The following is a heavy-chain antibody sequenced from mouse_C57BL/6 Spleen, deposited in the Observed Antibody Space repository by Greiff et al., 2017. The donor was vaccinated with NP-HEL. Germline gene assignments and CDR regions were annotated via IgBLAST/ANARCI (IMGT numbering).Heavy chain of an antibody. CDR1: GFTFTDDY. J-gene: IGHJ3*01. D-gene: IGHD1-1*01. Sequence: EVQLQQSGAELVKPGASVKLSCKASGFTFTDDYMHWVKQRPEQGLEWIGWIDPGNGDTEYASKFQGKATITADTSSNTAYLQLSSLTSEDTAVYYCTTLRLTVFAYWGQGTLVTVSA. CDR3: TTLRLTVFAY. CDR2: IDPGNGDT. V-gene: IGHV14-4*01.